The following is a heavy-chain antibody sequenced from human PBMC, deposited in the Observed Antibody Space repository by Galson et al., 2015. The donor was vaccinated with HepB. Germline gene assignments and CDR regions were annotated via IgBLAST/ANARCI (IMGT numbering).Heavy chain of an antibody. D-gene: IGHD2-2*01. V-gene: IGHV3-23*01. CDR2: ICGSGGIT. CDR3: SSANVYYFDY. Sequence: PLRLSCAASGFTFRNYDMSWVRQAPGKGLEWVAGICGSGGITYYADSLKGRFTISRDNSKNTLYLQMNGLRAEDTATYYCSSANVYYFDYWGQGTLVTVSS. CDR1: GFTFRNYD. J-gene: IGHJ4*02.